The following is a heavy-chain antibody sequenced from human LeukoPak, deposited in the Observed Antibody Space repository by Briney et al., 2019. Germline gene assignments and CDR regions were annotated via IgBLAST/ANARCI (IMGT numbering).Heavy chain of an antibody. CDR1: GGPLRGFF. D-gene: IGHD4-23*01. CDR3: ARGIFYGGRNQYIWFDR. J-gene: IGHJ5*02. V-gene: IGHV4-34*01. CDR2: ISHSGSS. Sequence: SQRLSPTCAVYGGPLRGFFWSWIRQAPRHRLGWIGEISHSGSSNYNPSHKSRITISVDTSKSQFSLRLPSVTAADTAVYYCARGIFYGGRNQYIWFDRWGQGTLVTVSS.